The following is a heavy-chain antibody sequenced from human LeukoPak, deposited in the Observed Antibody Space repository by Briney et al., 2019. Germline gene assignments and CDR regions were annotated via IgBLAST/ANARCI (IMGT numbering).Heavy chain of an antibody. CDR3: ARTYNPDY. Sequence: GGSLTLSCTASGFTFSSTGMHWVRQPPGKGLEWVAYIRYDGNTKYYRDPVKGRLTVSRDTSKNTLYLQMNSLRVEDTAVYCCARTYNPDYWGKGTMVTVSS. V-gene: IGHV3-30*02. CDR2: IRYDGNTK. D-gene: IGHD1-14*01. CDR1: GFTFSSTG. J-gene: IGHJ4*02.